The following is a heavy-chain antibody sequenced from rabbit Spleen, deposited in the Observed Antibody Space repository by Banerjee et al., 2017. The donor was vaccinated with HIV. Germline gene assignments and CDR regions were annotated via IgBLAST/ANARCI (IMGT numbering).Heavy chain of an antibody. CDR3: ARDGAGGSYFAL. D-gene: IGHD8-1*01. Sequence: QQHLVESGGGLVQPGGSLTLTCKASGFAFSANAMCWVRQAPGKGLEWISCIAGSSSGFTYSATWAKGRFTISKTSSTTVTLQMTSLTAADTATYFCARDGAGGSYFALWGPGTLVTVS. CDR2: IAGSSSGFT. V-gene: IGHV1S45*01. CDR1: GFAFSANA. J-gene: IGHJ6*01.